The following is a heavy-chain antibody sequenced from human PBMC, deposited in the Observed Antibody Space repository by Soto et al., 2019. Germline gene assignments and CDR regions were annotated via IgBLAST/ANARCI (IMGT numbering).Heavy chain of an antibody. J-gene: IGHJ6*02. D-gene: IGHD1-26*01. Sequence: GESLKISCKGSGYSFTSYWISWVRQMPGKGLEWMGRIDPSDSYTNYSPSFQGHVTISADKSISTAYLQWSSLKASDTAMYYCARQDGLGPTYYFGIDVWGQGTTVTVSS. V-gene: IGHV5-10-1*01. CDR3: ARQDGLGPTYYFGIDV. CDR1: GYSFTSYW. CDR2: IDPSDSYT.